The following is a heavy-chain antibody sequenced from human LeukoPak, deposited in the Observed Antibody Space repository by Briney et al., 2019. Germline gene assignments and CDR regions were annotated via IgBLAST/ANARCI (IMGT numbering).Heavy chain of an antibody. CDR3: TTSACINGVCFTSVDY. CDR1: GFTFSSYW. CDR2: IKKDGSDK. J-gene: IGHJ4*02. Sequence: GGSLRLSCAASGFTFSSYWMNWVRQAPGKGLEWVANIKKDGSDKNYLGSVKGRFTISRDNAKNSLYVQMNSLRGEDTAVYYCTTSACINGVCFTSVDYWGQGTLVTVSS. D-gene: IGHD2-8*01. V-gene: IGHV3-7*03.